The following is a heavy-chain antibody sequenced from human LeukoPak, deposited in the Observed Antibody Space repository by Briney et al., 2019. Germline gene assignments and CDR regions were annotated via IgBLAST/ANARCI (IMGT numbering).Heavy chain of an antibody. V-gene: IGHV3-23*01. J-gene: IGHJ4*02. CDR2: ISGSGGST. Sequence: GGSLRLSCAASGFTFSSYAMSWVRQAPGKGLEWVSAISGSGGSTYYADSVKGRFTISRDNSKNTLYLQMSSLRAEDTAVYYCAKDSFPYGDPTQGYWGQGTLVTVSS. CDR3: AKDSFPYGDPTQGY. CDR1: GFTFSSYA. D-gene: IGHD4-17*01.